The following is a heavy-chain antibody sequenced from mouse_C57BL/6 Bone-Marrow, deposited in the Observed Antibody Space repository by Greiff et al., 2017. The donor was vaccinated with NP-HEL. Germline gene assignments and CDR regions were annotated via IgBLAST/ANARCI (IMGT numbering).Heavy chain of an antibody. V-gene: IGHV1-50*01. CDR3: AREYYGSSPFAY. D-gene: IGHD1-1*01. CDR2: IDPSDSYT. J-gene: IGHJ3*01. CDR1: GYTFTSYW. Sequence: QVQLQQPGAELVKPGASVKLSCKASGYTFTSYWMQWVKQRPGPGLEWIGEIDPSDSYTNYNQKFKGKATLTVDTSSSTAYMQLSSLTSEDSAVYYCAREYYGSSPFAYWGQGTLVTVSA.